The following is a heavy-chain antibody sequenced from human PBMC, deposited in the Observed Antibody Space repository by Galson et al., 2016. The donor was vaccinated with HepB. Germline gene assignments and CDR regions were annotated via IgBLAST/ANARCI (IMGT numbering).Heavy chain of an antibody. CDR1: GFIFSSND. J-gene: IGHJ4*02. V-gene: IGHV3-64D*06. Sequence: RLSCAASGFIFSSNDMYWVRQAPGKGLEFVSGISNEDGSTYYVDSVRGRFTISRDNSNNMLYLQMSSLRTEDTAVYYCVAPSCSPTTCYAFDYWGQGTLVTVSS. CDR3: VAPSCSPTTCYAFDY. CDR2: ISNEDGST. D-gene: IGHD2-2*01.